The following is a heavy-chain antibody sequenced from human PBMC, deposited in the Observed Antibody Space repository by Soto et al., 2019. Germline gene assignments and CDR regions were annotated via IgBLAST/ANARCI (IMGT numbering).Heavy chain of an antibody. Sequence: QVQLVQSGAEVKKPGSSVKVSCKASGGTFSSYAISWVRQAPGQGLEWMGGIIPIFGTANYAQKFQGRVTITADESTSTAYMELSSLSSEDTAVYYCASGPLSGYYYYYGMDVWGQGTTVTVSS. CDR2: IIPIFGTA. J-gene: IGHJ6*02. V-gene: IGHV1-69*01. D-gene: IGHD3-3*01. CDR3: ASGPLSGYYYYYGMDV. CDR1: GGTFSSYA.